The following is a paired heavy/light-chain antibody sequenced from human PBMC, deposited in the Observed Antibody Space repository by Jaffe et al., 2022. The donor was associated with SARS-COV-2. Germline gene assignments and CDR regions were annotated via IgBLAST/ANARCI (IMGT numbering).Heavy chain of an antibody. CDR3: ARDRDYDYVWGSYRWGSFDI. Sequence: QVQLVESGGGVVQPGRSLRLSCAASGFTFSSYAMHWVRQAPGKGLEWVAVISYDGSNKYYADSVKGRFTISRDNSKNTLYLQMNSLRAEDTAVYYCARDRDYDYVWGSYRWGSFDIWGQGTMVTVSS. CDR2: ISYDGSNK. CDR1: GFTFSSYA. J-gene: IGHJ3*02. V-gene: IGHV3-30*04. D-gene: IGHD3-16*02.
Light chain of an antibody. CDR2: DVS. CDR3: CSYAGSYFRV. CDR1: SSDVGGYNY. J-gene: IGLJ1*01. Sequence: QSALTQPRSVSGSPGQSVTISCTGTSSDVGGYNYVSWYQQHPGKAPKLMIYDVSKRPSGVPDRFSGSKSGNTASLTISGLQAEDEADYYCCSYAGSYFRVFGTGTKVTVL. V-gene: IGLV2-11*01.